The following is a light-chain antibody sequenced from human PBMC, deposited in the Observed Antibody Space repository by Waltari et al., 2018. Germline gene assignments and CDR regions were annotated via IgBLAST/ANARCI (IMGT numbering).Light chain of an antibody. CDR1: QSVSRT. CDR3: QHFVRLPAT. J-gene: IGKJ1*01. Sequence: EIVFTHSPGTLSLSPGERATLSCRATQSVSRTLAWYQQKPGQAPSLLIYAASTRAPGIPHRFSGSGSCTDFCLNISRLGPEDFVVYYCQHFVRLPATFSQGTKVDIK. CDR2: AAS. V-gene: IGKV3-20*01.